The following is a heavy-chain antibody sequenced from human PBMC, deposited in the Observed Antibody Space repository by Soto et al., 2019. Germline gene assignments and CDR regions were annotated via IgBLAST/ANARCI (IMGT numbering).Heavy chain of an antibody. J-gene: IGHJ4*02. CDR2: INPSGGST. CDR3: ARVHHNFWSGYSRPFDY. D-gene: IGHD3-3*01. CDR1: GYTFTSYY. V-gene: IGHV1-46*01. Sequence: ASVKVSCKASGYTFTSYYMHWVRQAPGQGLEWMGIINPSGGSTSYAQKFQGRVTMTRDTSTSTVYMELSSLRSEDTAVYYCARVHHNFWSGYSRPFDYWGQGTLVTVSS.